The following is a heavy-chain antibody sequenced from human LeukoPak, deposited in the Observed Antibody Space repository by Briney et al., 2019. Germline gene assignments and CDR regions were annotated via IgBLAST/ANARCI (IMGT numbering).Heavy chain of an antibody. Sequence: PSETLSLTCTVSGGSISSYYWSWIRQPPGKGLEWIGYIYYSGSTNYNPSLKSRVTISVDTSKNQFSPKLSSVTAADTAVYYCARRTSRGYAFDIWGQGTMVTVSS. CDR3: ARRTSRGYAFDI. V-gene: IGHV4-59*01. CDR1: GGSISSYY. CDR2: IYYSGST. J-gene: IGHJ3*02. D-gene: IGHD1-7*01.